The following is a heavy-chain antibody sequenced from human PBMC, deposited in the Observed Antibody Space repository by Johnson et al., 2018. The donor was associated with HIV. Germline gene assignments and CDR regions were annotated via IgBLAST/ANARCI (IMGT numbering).Heavy chain of an antibody. Sequence: VQLVESGGGLVQPGGSLRLSCSVSGFSIRNFWMTWVRQAPGKGLEWVANIKEDGSEKNYVDSVKGRFIISSDNSKNTLYLQMNSLRVEDTAVYFCARGCRDGYTCDVFDVWGQGTMVTVSS. D-gene: IGHD5-24*01. CDR3: ARGCRDGYTCDVFDV. CDR2: IKEDGSEK. J-gene: IGHJ3*01. CDR1: GFSIRNFW. V-gene: IGHV3-7*02.